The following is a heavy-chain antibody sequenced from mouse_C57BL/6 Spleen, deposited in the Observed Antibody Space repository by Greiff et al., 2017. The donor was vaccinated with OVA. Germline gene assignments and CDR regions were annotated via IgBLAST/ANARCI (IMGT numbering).Heavy chain of an antibody. CDR2: IDPENGDT. Sequence: VQLKQSGAELVRPGASVKLSCTASGFNIKDDYMHWVKQRPEQGLEWIGWIDPENGDTEYASKFQGKATITADTSSNTAYLQLSSLTSEDTAVYYCTTGYYGAYWGQGTLVTVSA. CDR1: GFNIKDDY. D-gene: IGHD1-1*01. J-gene: IGHJ3*01. V-gene: IGHV14-4*01. CDR3: TTGYYGAY.